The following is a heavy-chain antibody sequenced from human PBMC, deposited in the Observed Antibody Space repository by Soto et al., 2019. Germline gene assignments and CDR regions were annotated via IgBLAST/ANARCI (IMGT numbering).Heavy chain of an antibody. J-gene: IGHJ6*02. D-gene: IGHD2-2*01. CDR1: GFTFSSYA. CDR3: ARDRPVVPAPHYYYYGMDV. V-gene: IGHV3-30-3*01. Sequence: PGGSLRLSCAASGFTFSSYAMHWVRQAPGKGLEWVAVISYDGSNKYYADSVKGRFTISRDNSKNTLYLQMNSLRAEDTAVYYRARDRPVVPAPHYYYYGMDVWGQGTTATVAS. CDR2: ISYDGSNK.